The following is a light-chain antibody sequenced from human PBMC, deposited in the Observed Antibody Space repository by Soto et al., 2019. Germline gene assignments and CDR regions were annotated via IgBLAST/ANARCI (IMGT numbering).Light chain of an antibody. CDR1: QSVSSN. CDR3: QQYYKWPPRT. CDR2: GVY. J-gene: IGKJ1*01. V-gene: IGKV3D-15*01. Sequence: EIVMTQSPTILSVSPGERSTLSCRARQSVSSNLAWYQQKPGQPPRLLMYGVYTRAPGTPARFSGSGSGTEFTLTISRRQSEDSAVYYCQQYYKWPPRTFGQGTNVEVK.